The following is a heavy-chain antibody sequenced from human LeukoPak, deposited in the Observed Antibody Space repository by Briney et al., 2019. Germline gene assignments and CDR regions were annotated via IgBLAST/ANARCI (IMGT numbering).Heavy chain of an antibody. CDR1: GGTFSSYA. CDR3: ARGALSGSYYDFDY. Sequence: ASVTVSCTASGGTFSSYAISWVRQAPGQGLEWMGWISAYNGNTNYAQKLQGRVTMTTDTSTSTAYMELRSLRSDDTAVYYCARGALSGSYYDFDYWGQGTLVTVSS. CDR2: ISAYNGNT. V-gene: IGHV1-18*01. J-gene: IGHJ4*02. D-gene: IGHD1-26*01.